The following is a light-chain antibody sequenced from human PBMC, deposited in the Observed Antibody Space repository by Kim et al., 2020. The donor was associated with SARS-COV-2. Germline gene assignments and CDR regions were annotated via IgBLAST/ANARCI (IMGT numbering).Light chain of an antibody. Sequence: SSELTQDPAVSVALGQTVRITCQGDSLRSYYASWYQQKPGQAPVLVIYGKNNRPSGIPDRFSGSSSGNTASLTITGAQGEDEADYYCNSRDSSGNHYVVV. V-gene: IGLV3-19*01. J-gene: IGLJ2*01. CDR3: NSRDSSGNHYVV. CDR1: SLRSYY. CDR2: GKN.